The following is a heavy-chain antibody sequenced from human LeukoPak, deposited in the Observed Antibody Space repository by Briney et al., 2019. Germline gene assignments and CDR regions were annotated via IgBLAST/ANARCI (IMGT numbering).Heavy chain of an antibody. CDR1: GGSISSYY. Sequence: SETLSLTCTVSGGSISSYYWSWIRQPAGKGLEWIGRIYSSGSTNYNPSLKSRVTMSVDKSKNQFSLKLSSVTAADTAVYYCVRRNYYYYYMDVWGKGTTVTVSS. V-gene: IGHV4-4*07. CDR3: VRRNYYYYYMDV. J-gene: IGHJ6*03. CDR2: IYSSGST.